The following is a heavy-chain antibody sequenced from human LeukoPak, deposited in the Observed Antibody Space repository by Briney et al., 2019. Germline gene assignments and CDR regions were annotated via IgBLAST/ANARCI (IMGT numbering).Heavy chain of an antibody. Sequence: KTSETLSLTCAVYGGPFSGYYWSWIRQPPGKGPEWIGEINHSGSTNYNPSLKSRVTISVDTSKNQFSLKLSSVTAADTAVYYCARVLRIWGQGTLVTVSS. V-gene: IGHV4-34*01. CDR2: INHSGST. J-gene: IGHJ4*02. CDR3: ARVLRI. CDR1: GGPFSGYY.